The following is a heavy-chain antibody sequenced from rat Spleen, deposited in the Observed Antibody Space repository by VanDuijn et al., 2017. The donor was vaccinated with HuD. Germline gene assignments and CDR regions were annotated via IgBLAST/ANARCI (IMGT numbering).Heavy chain of an antibody. CDR1: GFTFSMFG. CDR2: IGAGGGNT. D-gene: IGHD1-10*01. CDR3: TTTWNFAY. J-gene: IGHJ2*01. Sequence: EVQLVESGGGSLQPGRSMKLSCAASGFTFSMFGMAWVRQVPTKGLEWVASIGAGGGNTYYRDSVKGRFTISRDDGKSTLYLQMDSLKSEDTATYYCTTTWNFAYWGQGVMVTVSS. V-gene: IGHV5-25*01.